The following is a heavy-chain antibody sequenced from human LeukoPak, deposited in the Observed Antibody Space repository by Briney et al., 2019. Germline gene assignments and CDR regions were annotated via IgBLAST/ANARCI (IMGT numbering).Heavy chain of an antibody. CDR1: GYSFTSYG. J-gene: IGHJ4*02. CDR3: AREECSIGVCYPSGY. CDR2: ISTYNANT. V-gene: IGHV1-18*01. D-gene: IGHD2-8*01. Sequence: ASVKVSCKASGYSFTSYGISWVRQAPGQGLEWMGLISTYNANTNYALKLQGRVTLTTDTSTSTAYMELKSLRSDDTAVYYCAREECSIGVCYPSGYWGQGTLVTVSS.